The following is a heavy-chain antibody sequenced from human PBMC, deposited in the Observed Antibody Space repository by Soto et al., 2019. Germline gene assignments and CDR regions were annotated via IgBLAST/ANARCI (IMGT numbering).Heavy chain of an antibody. Sequence: SLRLSCDVSGFTLSAYWMHWVRQGPGKGLIWVSRISDDGSTTTYADSVKGRFTISRDNAKNTLYLQMNSLRADDTGLYYCTRGPRVSSTGTGVHWGQGTLVTVSS. D-gene: IGHD1-1*01. V-gene: IGHV3-74*01. CDR3: TRGPRVSSTGTGVH. CDR2: ISDDGSTT. J-gene: IGHJ4*02. CDR1: GFTLSAYW.